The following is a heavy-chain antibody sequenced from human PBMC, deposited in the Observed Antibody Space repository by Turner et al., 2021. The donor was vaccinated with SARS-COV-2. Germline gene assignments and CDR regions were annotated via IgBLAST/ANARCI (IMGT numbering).Heavy chain of an antibody. CDR2: INHSGIT. CDR1: RGSFTVSY. CDR3: ARGSVT. J-gene: IGHJ4*02. Sequence: QVHLQPWGKQLLKPSETLSLTCAVYRGSFTVSYWSWIRQSPERGLEWIGEINHSGITNINPSLKGRVTMSVDTPKNQFSLKLISVTAADTAIYYCARGSVTWGQGTLVTVSS. V-gene: IGHV4-34*01. D-gene: IGHD2-21*02.